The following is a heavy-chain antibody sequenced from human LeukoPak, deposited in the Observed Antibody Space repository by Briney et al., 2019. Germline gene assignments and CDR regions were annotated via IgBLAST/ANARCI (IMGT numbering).Heavy chain of an antibody. CDR2: ISWNSGSI. V-gene: IGHV3-9*01. J-gene: IGHJ1*01. D-gene: IGHD3-9*01. Sequence: GRSLRVSCAASGFTFDDYAMHWVRQAPGKGLELVSDISWNSGSICYAASVKGRFTISRDKAKNSLYLQMNSLRAEDTALFYFAKDATRYVILTGYYIPFFVLWGEGTLVTVSS. CDR3: AKDATRYVILTGYYIPFFVL. CDR1: GFTFDDYA.